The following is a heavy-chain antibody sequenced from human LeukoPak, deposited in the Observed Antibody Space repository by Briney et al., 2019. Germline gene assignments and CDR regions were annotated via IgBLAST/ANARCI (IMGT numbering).Heavy chain of an antibody. D-gene: IGHD3-3*01. CDR3: ARGGRPERFLEWLLDFNY. Sequence: ASVKVSCKASGYTFTSYGISWVRQAPGQGLEWMGWISAYNGNTNYAQKLQGRVTMTTDTSTSTAYMELRSLRSDDTAVYYCARGGRPERFLEWLLDFNYWGQGTLVTVSS. V-gene: IGHV1-18*01. J-gene: IGHJ4*02. CDR1: GYTFTSYG. CDR2: ISAYNGNT.